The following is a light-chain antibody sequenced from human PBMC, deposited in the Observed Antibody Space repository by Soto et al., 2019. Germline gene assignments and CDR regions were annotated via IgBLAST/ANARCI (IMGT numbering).Light chain of an antibody. CDR3: QQYGGSPSIT. J-gene: IGKJ5*01. CDR1: QILSGNY. V-gene: IGKV3-20*01. CDR2: GES. Sequence: EIVLPQSPGTLSLSPGEGATLSCRASQILSGNYLAWYQQKPGQAPRLLIYGESRRATGIPDRFSGSGSGTDFTLAIRRLEPEDSAVYYCQQYGGSPSITFGQGTRLEIK.